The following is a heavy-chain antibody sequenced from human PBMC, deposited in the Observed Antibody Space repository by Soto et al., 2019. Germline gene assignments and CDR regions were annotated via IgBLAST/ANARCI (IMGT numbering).Heavy chain of an antibody. CDR1: GYTFTSYG. Sequence: QVQLVQSGAEVKKPGASVKVSCKASGYTFTSYGISWVGQAPGQGLEWMGWISAYNGNTNYAQKLQGRVTMTTDTSTSTAYMELRSLRSDDTAVYYCAGQYCSSTSCYPWFDPWGQGTLVTVSS. CDR2: ISAYNGNT. CDR3: AGQYCSSTSCYPWFDP. D-gene: IGHD2-2*01. J-gene: IGHJ5*02. V-gene: IGHV1-18*04.